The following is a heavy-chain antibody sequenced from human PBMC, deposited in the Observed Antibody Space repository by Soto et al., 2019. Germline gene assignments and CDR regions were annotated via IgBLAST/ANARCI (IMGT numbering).Heavy chain of an antibody. CDR2: IIPVFGLV. J-gene: IGHJ6*02. V-gene: IGHV1-69*01. Sequence: QVHLLLQSGAEVKKPGSSVKVSCKASGGTPSNSAISWVRQAPGQGLEWMGGIIPVFGLVKYAQNFQGRVKITADESTNTAYMELRSPRPEDTAVYYCAGGRIVVVGSRASYGMDVWGQGTTVTVSS. CDR1: GGTPSNSA. CDR3: AGGRIVVVGSRASYGMDV. D-gene: IGHD3-22*01.